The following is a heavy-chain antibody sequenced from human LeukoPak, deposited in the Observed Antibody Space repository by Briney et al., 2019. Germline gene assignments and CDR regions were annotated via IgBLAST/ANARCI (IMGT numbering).Heavy chain of an antibody. CDR2: IYHSGST. D-gene: IGHD3-22*01. CDR3: ASGWLSIFDY. J-gene: IGHJ4*02. V-gene: IGHV4-30-2*01. Sequence: PSQTLSLTCAVSGGSISSGGYSWSWIRQPPGKGLEWIGYIYHSGSTYYNPSLKSRVTISVDTSKNQFSLKLSSVTAADTAVYYCASGWLSIFDYWGQGTLVTVSS. CDR1: GGSISSGGYS.